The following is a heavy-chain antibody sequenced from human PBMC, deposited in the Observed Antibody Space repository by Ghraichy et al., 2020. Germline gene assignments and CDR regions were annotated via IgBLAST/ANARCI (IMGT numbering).Heavy chain of an antibody. Sequence: GESLNISCAASGFTFSVYSMNWVRQAPGKGLEWVSSISSTSSLIYYADSLKGRFTISRDNAKNSLYLQMNSLRAEDTAVYYCARARGYSGYDPNGYYYGMDVWRQGTTVTVSS. CDR2: ISSTSSLI. CDR3: ARARGYSGYDPNGYYYGMDV. D-gene: IGHD5-12*01. V-gene: IGHV3-21*01. J-gene: IGHJ6*02. CDR1: GFTFSVYS.